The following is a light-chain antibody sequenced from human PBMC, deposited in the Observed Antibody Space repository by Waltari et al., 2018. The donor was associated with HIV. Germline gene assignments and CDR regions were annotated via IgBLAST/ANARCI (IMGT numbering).Light chain of an antibody. CDR2: PDN. J-gene: IGLJ3*02. CDR3: ATWDDRLNYWV. Sequence: QSVVTQPPSASGAPGPRVTISCSGSPSNIGTTSVSWYQQFPGTAPKLLIYPDNERPSGVPDRFSGSKSGTSASLAISGLQSEDEADYYCATWDDRLNYWVFGGGTKLTVL. CDR1: PSNIGTTS. V-gene: IGLV1-44*01.